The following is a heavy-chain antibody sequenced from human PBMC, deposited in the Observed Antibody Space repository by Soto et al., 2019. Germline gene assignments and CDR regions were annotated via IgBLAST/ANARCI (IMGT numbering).Heavy chain of an antibody. Sequence: EVQLLQSGGGLVQPRGSLRLSCEATGFIFSNYAMSWVRQVPGKGLEWVSDISAGGDNTYYTDSVRGRFTISRDNPKNTVYLQMDSLRAADTAVYYCAKNRLARWVDYWGQGTLVTVSS. D-gene: IGHD1-26*01. CDR2: ISAGGDNT. J-gene: IGHJ4*02. CDR1: GFIFSNYA. CDR3: AKNRLARWVDY. V-gene: IGHV3-23*01.